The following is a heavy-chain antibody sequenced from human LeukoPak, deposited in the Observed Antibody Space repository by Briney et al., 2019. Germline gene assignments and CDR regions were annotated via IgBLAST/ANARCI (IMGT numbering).Heavy chain of an antibody. J-gene: IGHJ1*01. CDR3: AKDPYSSGWFGYFQH. CDR2: ISWNSGSI. V-gene: IGHV3-9*01. CDR1: GFTFDDYA. D-gene: IGHD6-19*01. Sequence: GGSLRLSCAASGFTFDDYAMHWVRQAPGKGLEWVSGISWNSGSIGYADSVKGRFTISRDNAKNSLYLQMNSLRAEDTALYYCAKDPYSSGWFGYFQHWGQGTLVTVSS.